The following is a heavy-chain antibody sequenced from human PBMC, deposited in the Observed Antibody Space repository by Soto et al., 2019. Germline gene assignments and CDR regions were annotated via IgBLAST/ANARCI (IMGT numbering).Heavy chain of an antibody. CDR3: AIAGGYNWNYVAYYYYMDV. Sequence: PGGSLRLSCAASGFTFSSYGMHWVRQAPGKGLEWVSFIYSGGSTYYADSVKGRFTISRHNSKNTLYLQMNSLRAEDTAVYYCAIAGGYNWNYVAYYYYMDVWGKGATVTVSS. J-gene: IGHJ6*03. D-gene: IGHD1-7*01. CDR1: GFTFSSYG. V-gene: IGHV3-NL1*01. CDR2: IYSGGST.